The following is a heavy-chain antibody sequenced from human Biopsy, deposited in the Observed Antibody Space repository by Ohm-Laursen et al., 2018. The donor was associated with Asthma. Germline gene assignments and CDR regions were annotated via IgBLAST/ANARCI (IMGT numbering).Heavy chain of an antibody. V-gene: IGHV1-3*04. J-gene: IGHJ3*01. D-gene: IGHD3-9*01. CDR2: VNTGNGDT. CDR1: GYNFISFA. Sequence: ASVKVSCKASGYNFISFAIHWVRQAPGQRLEWMGWVNTGNGDTKYSQKFQGRVTITRDTSASTAYMELRSPRSEDTATYYCARTYYDFLTGQVKDAFGVWGQGTMVTVSS. CDR3: ARTYYDFLTGQVKDAFGV.